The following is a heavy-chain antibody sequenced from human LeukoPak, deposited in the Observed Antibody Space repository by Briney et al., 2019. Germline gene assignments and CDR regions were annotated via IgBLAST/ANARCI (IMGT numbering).Heavy chain of an antibody. D-gene: IGHD3-3*01. CDR2: IYDSGST. J-gene: IGHJ6*02. V-gene: IGHV4-59*08. CDR3: ARHGDQSYYDFWSGPEYYYYGMDV. CDR1: GGSISRYN. Sequence: PSETLSLSCTVSGGSISRYNWCWIRQPPGKGLGWIGYIYDSGSTIYNPSLKSRLIISVATSTTRFSLTLSSVTAADTAVYYCARHGDQSYYDFWSGPEYYYYGMDVWGQGTTVTVSS.